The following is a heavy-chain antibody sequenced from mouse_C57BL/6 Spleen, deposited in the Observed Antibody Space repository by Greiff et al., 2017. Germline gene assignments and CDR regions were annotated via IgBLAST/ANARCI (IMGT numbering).Heavy chain of an antibody. Sequence: VHVKQSGAELVRPGASVKLSCTASGFNIKDDYMHWVKQRPEQGLEWIGWIDPENGDTEYASKFQGKATITADTSSNTAYLQLSSLTSEDTAVYYCTTLGLGFDYWGQGTTLTVSS. D-gene: IGHD2-4*01. J-gene: IGHJ2*01. CDR3: TTLGLGFDY. CDR2: IDPENGDT. CDR1: GFNIKDDY. V-gene: IGHV14-4*01.